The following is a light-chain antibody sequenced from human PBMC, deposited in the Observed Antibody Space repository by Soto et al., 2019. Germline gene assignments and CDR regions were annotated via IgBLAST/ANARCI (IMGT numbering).Light chain of an antibody. CDR1: QAIRSD. J-gene: IGKJ4*01. Sequence: EIVMTQSPVALSVSPGERATLSCRASQAIRSDLAWYQQKPGQAPRLLISDVYTRATGIPDRFNGSGSGTEFTLSIRSLQFEDFAVYYSHKYNNWPLTFGGGTKVEIK. CDR2: DVY. V-gene: IGKV3-15*01. CDR3: HKYNNWPLT.